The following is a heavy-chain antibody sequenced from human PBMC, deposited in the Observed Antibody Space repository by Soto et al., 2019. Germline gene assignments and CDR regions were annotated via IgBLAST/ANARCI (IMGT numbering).Heavy chain of an antibody. CDR3: ARFTAAAVLVP. CDR2: XHTGDXNT. V-gene: IGHV1-3*04. CDR1: GYPFTRYA. D-gene: IGHD6-13*01. J-gene: IGHJ5*02. Sequence: GXSVKVSCKASGYPFTRYAMHWVRQAPGQRLEWMGWXHTGDXNTKYSQKLQGXVTITRDTXASTEYMELSSLRYEDKDVYYCARFTAAAVLVPWGKGTLVTVYS.